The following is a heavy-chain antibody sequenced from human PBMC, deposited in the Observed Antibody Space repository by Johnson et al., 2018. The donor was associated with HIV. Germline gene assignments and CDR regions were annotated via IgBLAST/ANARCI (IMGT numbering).Heavy chain of an antibody. V-gene: IGHV3-9*01. CDR3: AKVRERPVTTRSDAFDI. D-gene: IGHD4-17*01. Sequence: VQLVESGGGVVQPGGSLRLSCAASGFTFSSYGMHWVRQAPGRGLEWVSGFSWTSGSIGYADSVKGRFTISRDNAKNSLYLQMNSLRAEDTALYYCAKVRERPVTTRSDAFDIWGQGTMVTVSS. CDR2: FSWTSGSI. CDR1: GFTFSSYG. J-gene: IGHJ3*02.